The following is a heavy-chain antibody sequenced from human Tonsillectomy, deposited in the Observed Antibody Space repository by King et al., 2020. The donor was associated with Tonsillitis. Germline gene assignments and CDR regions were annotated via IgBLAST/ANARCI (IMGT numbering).Heavy chain of an antibody. CDR3: ARRVLYGSSSGVDP. V-gene: IGHV3-11*01. Sequence: VQLVESGGGLVKPGESLRLSCAASGFTFSDYYMSWIRQAPGKGLEWVSYISSSGTTIYYRDSVKGRFTISRDNAKNSLYLQMNSLRAEDTAVYYCARRVLYGSSSGVDPWGQGTLVTVSS. D-gene: IGHD6-6*01. J-gene: IGHJ5*02. CDR2: ISSSGTTI. CDR1: GFTFSDYY.